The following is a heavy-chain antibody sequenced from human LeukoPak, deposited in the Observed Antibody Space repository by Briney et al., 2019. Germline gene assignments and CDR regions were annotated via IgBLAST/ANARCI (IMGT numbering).Heavy chain of an antibody. CDR1: GFTFSSYD. CDR2: ISRSGGTT. Sequence: PGGSLRLSCAASGFTFSSYDMTWVRQTPGKGLEWVALISRSGGTTYYADSVKGRFTISRDNSKNTLYLQMNSLRAEDTAVYYCAKGPYYYDGRGDDFDYWGQGTLVTVSS. D-gene: IGHD3-22*01. CDR3: AKGPYYYDGRGDDFDY. V-gene: IGHV3-23*01. J-gene: IGHJ4*02.